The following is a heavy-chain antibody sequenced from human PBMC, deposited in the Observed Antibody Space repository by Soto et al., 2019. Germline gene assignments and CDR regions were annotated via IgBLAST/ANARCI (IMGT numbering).Heavy chain of an antibody. V-gene: IGHV4-59*01. CDR3: ARWMDTPRWEDVDI. CDR1: GGSISSYH. J-gene: IGHJ3*02. CDR2: IYYSGST. D-gene: IGHD1-26*01. Sequence: SETLRLTNTVLGGSISSYHWSWIRQPPGKGLEWIGYIYYSGSTNYNPSLKSRVTISVDTSKNQFSLKLSSVTAADTAVEDCARWMDTPRWEDVDIWGKGTMVP.